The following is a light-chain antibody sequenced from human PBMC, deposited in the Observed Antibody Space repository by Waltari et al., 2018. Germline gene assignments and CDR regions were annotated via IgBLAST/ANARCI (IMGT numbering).Light chain of an antibody. CDR2: RDD. Sequence: QSVLTQPPSVSGAPGQSVTSSCTGSSPNTGAGYDVPLYQQIPGSAPKVLIYRDDNRPSGVPGRFSGSKSGTSASLSVTGLHVEDEADYFCQSYDRDLNAVLFGGGTKLTVL. V-gene: IGLV1-40*01. CDR3: QSYDRDLNAVL. J-gene: IGLJ2*01. CDR1: SPNTGAGYD.